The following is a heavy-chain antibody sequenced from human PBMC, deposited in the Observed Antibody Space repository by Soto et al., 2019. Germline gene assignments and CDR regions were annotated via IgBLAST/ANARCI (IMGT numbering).Heavy chain of an antibody. Sequence: EVQLVESGGGLVQPGQSLRLSCTASGFTFGDYAMSWFRQAPGKGLEWVGFIRSKGYGGTTDYAASVKGRFTISRDDSKSIAYLQMDSLKTGDTAVYYCTRRGTIAAVDYWGQGSLVTVSS. CDR3: TRRGTIAAVDY. J-gene: IGHJ4*02. CDR1: GFTFGDYA. CDR2: IRSKGYGGTT. D-gene: IGHD6-13*01. V-gene: IGHV3-49*03.